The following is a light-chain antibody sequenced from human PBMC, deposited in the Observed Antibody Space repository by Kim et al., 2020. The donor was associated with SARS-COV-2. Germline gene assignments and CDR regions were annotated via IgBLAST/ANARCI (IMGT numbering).Light chain of an antibody. Sequence: SVSPGQTASITCSGDKMGNKYTCWYQQKPGQSPVLVIYQDNKRPSGIPERFSGSNSGNTATLTISGTQAMDEADYYCQAWDSSPAVFGGGTQLTVL. CDR2: QDN. CDR3: QAWDSSPAV. J-gene: IGLJ2*01. CDR1: KMGNKY. V-gene: IGLV3-1*01.